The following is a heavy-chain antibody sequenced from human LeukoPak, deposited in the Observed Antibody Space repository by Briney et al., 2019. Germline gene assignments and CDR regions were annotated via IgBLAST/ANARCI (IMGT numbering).Heavy chain of an antibody. J-gene: IGHJ6*02. V-gene: IGHV1-18*01. CDR3: ARAVRHSDGPRLTAIYYYYGMDV. CDR2: ISAYNGNT. Sequence: GASVKVSCKASGYTFTSYGISWVRQAPGQGLEWMGWISAYNGNTNYAQKLQGRVTMTTDTSTSTAYMELRSLRSDDTAVYYCARAVRHSDGPRLTAIYYYYGMDVWGQGTTVTVSS. D-gene: IGHD5-18*01. CDR1: GYTFTSYG.